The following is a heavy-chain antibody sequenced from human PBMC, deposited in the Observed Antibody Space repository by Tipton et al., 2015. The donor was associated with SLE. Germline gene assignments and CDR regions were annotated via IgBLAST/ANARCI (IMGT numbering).Heavy chain of an antibody. CDR3: ASLNVVATIANF. J-gene: IGHJ4*02. Sequence: LRLSCTVSGGSINSGIYPWVWIRQPPGKGLEWIGNIYSSGSAYYNPSLKSRVTISLHTSKNQFSLKLSSVTAADTAVYYCASLNVVATIANFWGQGTLVTVSS. D-gene: IGHD5-12*01. V-gene: IGHV4-39*07. CDR2: IYSSGSA. CDR1: GGSINSGIYP.